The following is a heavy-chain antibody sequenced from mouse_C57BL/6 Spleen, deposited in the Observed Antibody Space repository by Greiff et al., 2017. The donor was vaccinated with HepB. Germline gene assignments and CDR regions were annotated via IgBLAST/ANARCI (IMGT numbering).Heavy chain of an antibody. D-gene: IGHD2-4*01. CDR1: GFNIKDYY. CDR3: TTPFYYDYDDGAMDY. Sequence: VQLQQSGAELVRPGASVKLSCTASGFNIKDYYMHWVKQRPEQGLEWIGRIDPEDGDTEYAPKFQGKATMTADTSSNTAYLQLSSLTSEDTAVYYCTTPFYYDYDDGAMDYWGQGTSVTVSS. CDR2: IDPEDGDT. V-gene: IGHV14-1*01. J-gene: IGHJ4*01.